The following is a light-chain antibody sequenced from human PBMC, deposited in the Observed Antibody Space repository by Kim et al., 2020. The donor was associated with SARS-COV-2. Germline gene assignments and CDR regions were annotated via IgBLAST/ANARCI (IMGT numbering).Light chain of an antibody. Sequence: PASISCRSSQSLVCGDGNSYLNWFHQRPGQTPRRLIYKVSNRDSGVPDRFSGSGSGTDFTLQISRVEAEDVGVYYCRRSTHWPFTFGPGTKVDIK. CDR2: KVS. J-gene: IGKJ3*01. V-gene: IGKV2-30*01. CDR1: QSLVCGDGNSY. CDR3: RRSTHWPFT.